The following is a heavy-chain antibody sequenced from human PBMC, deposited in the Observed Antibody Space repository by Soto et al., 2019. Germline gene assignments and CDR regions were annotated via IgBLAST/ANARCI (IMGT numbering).Heavy chain of an antibody. D-gene: IGHD2-2*02. Sequence: GESLKISCKGSGYSFTSYWISWVRQMPGKGLEWMGIIYPGDSDTRYSPSFQGQVTISADKSISTAYLQWSSLKASDTAMYYCARQYCSSTSCYKGMDVWGQGTTVTGSS. CDR2: IYPGDSDT. CDR1: GYSFTSYW. CDR3: ARQYCSSTSCYKGMDV. J-gene: IGHJ6*02. V-gene: IGHV5-51*01.